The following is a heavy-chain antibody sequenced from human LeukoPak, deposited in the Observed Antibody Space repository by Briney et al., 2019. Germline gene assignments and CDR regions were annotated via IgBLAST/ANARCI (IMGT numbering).Heavy chain of an antibody. V-gene: IGHV4-59*12. D-gene: IGHD2-2*01. CDR2: IYYSGST. CDR1: GGSISSYY. Sequence: SETLSLTCTVSGGSISSYYWSWIRQPPGKGLEWIGYIYYSGSTNYNPSLKSRVTISVDTSKNQFSLKLSSVTAADTAVYYCASVGEQDIVVVPADPYFQHWGQGTLVTVSS. CDR3: ASVGEQDIVVVPADPYFQH. J-gene: IGHJ1*01.